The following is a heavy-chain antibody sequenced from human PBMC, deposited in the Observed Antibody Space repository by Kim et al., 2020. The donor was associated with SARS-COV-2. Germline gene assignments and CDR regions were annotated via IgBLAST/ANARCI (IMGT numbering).Heavy chain of an antibody. CDR3: ARENRYGGDCYPHCFPADV. Sequence: SVKVSCKASGGTFSSYAISWVRQAPGQGLEWMGGIIPIFGTANYAQKFQGRVTITADESTSTAYMELSSLRSEDTAVYYCARENRYGGDCYPHCFPADVWGQGTTVTVSS. J-gene: IGHJ6*02. CDR2: IIPIFGTA. CDR1: GGTFSSYA. D-gene: IGHD2-21*02. V-gene: IGHV1-69*13.